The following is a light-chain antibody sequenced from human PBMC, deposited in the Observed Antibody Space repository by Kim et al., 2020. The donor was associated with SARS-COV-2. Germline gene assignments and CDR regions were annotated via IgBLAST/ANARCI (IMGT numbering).Light chain of an antibody. V-gene: IGLV1-40*01. Sequence: WVPITCTASSSHSGACYEVHWYQQLPGTAPKLLIYGNSNRPSGVPDRFSGSKSGTSASLAITGLQAEDEADYYCQSYDSSLSGSVFGGGTQLTVL. CDR3: QSYDSSLSGSV. CDR1: SSHSGACYE. CDR2: GNS. J-gene: IGLJ2*01.